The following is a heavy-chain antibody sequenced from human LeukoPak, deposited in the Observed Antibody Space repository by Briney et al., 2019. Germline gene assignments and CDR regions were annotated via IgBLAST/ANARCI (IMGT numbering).Heavy chain of an antibody. J-gene: IGHJ4*02. CDR2: ISAYNGNT. CDR3: ASGRDYYGSGSYYTIDY. D-gene: IGHD3-10*01. Sequence: GASVKVSCKASGYTFTSYGISWVRQAPGQGLEWMGWISAYNGNTNYAQKLQGRVTMTTDTSTSTAYMELRSLRSDDTAVYYCASGRDYYGSGSYYTIDYWGQGTLVTVSS. CDR1: GYTFTSYG. V-gene: IGHV1-18*01.